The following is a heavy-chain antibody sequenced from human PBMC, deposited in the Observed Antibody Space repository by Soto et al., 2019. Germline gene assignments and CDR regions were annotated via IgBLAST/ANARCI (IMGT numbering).Heavy chain of an antibody. J-gene: IGHJ4*02. CDR2: IYYSGST. CDR1: GGSISSGGYY. CDR3: ARGRRGGSFYPY. Sequence: PSETLSLTCTVSGGSISSGGYYWSWIRQHPGKGLEWIGYIYYSGSTYYNPSLKSRVTISVDTSTNQFSLMLTSVTAADTAMYYCARGRRGGSFYPYWGPGTLVTVSS. V-gene: IGHV4-30-4*08. D-gene: IGHD2-15*01.